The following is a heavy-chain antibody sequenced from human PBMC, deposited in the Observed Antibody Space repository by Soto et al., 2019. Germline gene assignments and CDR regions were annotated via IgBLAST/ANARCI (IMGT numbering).Heavy chain of an antibody. J-gene: IGHJ4*02. V-gene: IGHV3-7*03. CDR1: GFTFSNDC. D-gene: IGHD3-9*01. CDR3: ARGDYFDRRFDL. CDR2: IKQDGSEK. Sequence: XESLRLSCIASGFTFSNDCMSWVRQAPGKGLEWVATIKQDGSEKYYVDSVKGRFTVSRDNTKNSLYLQMNYLRAEDTAVYYCARGDYFDRRFDLWGQGALVTVSS.